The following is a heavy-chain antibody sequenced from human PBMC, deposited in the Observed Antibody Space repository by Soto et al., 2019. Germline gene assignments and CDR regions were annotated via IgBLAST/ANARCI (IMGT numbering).Heavy chain of an antibody. CDR1: GFTFHYYA. J-gene: IGHJ4*02. CDR2: IAFTGSAT. V-gene: IGHV3-23*01. CDR3: GKEVARVRRVVFAL. Sequence: GGSLRLSCATSGFTFHYYAMSWVRQAPGKGLEWVSAIAFTGSATYYADSVKGRFTISRDNSKNIVYLQMNSLRVDDTALYYFGKEVARVRRVVFALWGQGTQVTVSS. D-gene: IGHD2-2*01.